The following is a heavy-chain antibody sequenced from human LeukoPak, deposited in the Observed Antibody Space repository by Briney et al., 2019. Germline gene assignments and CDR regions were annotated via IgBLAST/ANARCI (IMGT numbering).Heavy chain of an antibody. D-gene: IGHD2-2*02. CDR3: ARLDCSSTSCYSGY. Sequence: SETLSLTCAVSGYSISSGYYWGWIRQPPGKGLEWIGSIYHSGSTYYNPSLKSRVTISVDTSKNQFSLKLSSVTAADTAEYYCARLDCSSTSCYSGYWGQGTLVTVSS. V-gene: IGHV4-38-2*01. J-gene: IGHJ4*02. CDR1: GYSISSGYY. CDR2: IYHSGST.